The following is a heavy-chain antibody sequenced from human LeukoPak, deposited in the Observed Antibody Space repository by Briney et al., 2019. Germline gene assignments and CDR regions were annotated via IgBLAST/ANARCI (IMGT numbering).Heavy chain of an antibody. Sequence: GGSLRLSCAASGFTFSSYWMHWVRQAPGKGLVWVSRINSDASSTTYADSVKGRFTISRDNAKNTLYLQMNSLRAEDTAVYYCAREYDIGDAFDIWGQGTMVTVSS. D-gene: IGHD2-8*01. CDR2: INSDASST. J-gene: IGHJ3*02. CDR3: AREYDIGDAFDI. CDR1: GFTFSSYW. V-gene: IGHV3-74*01.